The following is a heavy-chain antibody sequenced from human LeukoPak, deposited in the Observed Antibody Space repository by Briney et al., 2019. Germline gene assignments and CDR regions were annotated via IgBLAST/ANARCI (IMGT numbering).Heavy chain of an antibody. CDR1: GYTFPSYF. CDR2: INPTGGST. D-gene: IGHD5-18*01. Sequence: WASVKVSCKASGYTFPSYFMHWVRQAPGQGLEWMGIINPTGGSTTYAQKFQGRVTMTRDTSTSTVYMELSSLRSDDTAVYYCARAPAAAMDYFDYWGQGTLVTVSP. CDR3: ARAPAAAMDYFDY. V-gene: IGHV1-46*01. J-gene: IGHJ4*02.